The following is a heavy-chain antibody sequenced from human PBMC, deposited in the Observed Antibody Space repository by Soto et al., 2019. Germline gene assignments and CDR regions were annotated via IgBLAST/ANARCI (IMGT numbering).Heavy chain of an antibody. D-gene: IGHD1-26*01. V-gene: IGHV1-46*01. J-gene: IGHJ6*02. CDR3: AREAIVAGATTGMDV. CDR2: INPGYPAGSST. CDR1: GYTLTTFF. Sequence: QVQLVQSGAEVKKPGASVKVSCKASGYTLTTFFMHWVRQAPGQGLEWMGVINPGYPAGSSTTYAQEVQGRGTMTTGTATSTGNKELSRLRSDDTAGDYWAREAIVAGATTGMDVWGQGTTVTVSS.